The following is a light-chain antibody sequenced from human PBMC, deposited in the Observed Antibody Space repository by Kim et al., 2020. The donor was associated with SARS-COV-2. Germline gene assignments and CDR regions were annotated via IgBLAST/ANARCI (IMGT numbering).Light chain of an antibody. CDR1: SGHSGYA. V-gene: IGLV4-69*01. J-gene: IGLJ2*01. CDR3: QTWGTVV. Sequence: LGASVKLACALGSGHSGYAFEWHQQQPEKGPRYLMKLNSDGSHSKGDGFPDRFSGSSSGAERYLTISSLQSENEADYYCQTWGTVVFGGGTQLTVL. CDR2: LNSDGSH.